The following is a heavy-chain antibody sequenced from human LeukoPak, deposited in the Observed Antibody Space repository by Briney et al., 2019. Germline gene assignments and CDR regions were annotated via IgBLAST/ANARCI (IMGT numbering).Heavy chain of an antibody. D-gene: IGHD2-15*01. CDR3: ARGGGPYNWFDP. V-gene: IGHV4-4*07. Sequence: SQTLSLTCTVSGGSISSYYWSWIRQPAGKGLEWIGRIYTSGSTNYNPSLKSRVTMSVDTSKHQFSLKLSSVTAADTAVYYCARGGGPYNWFDPWGQGTLVTVSS. CDR1: GGSISSYY. CDR2: IYTSGST. J-gene: IGHJ5*02.